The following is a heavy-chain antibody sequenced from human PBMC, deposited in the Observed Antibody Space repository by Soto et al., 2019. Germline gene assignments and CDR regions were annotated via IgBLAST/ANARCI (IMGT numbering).Heavy chain of an antibody. Sequence: EVHLVESGGGLVKPGGSLRLTCAGSGFSFSDYTMNWVRQAPGKGLEWVSSTSRGSDYIFYAYTVKGRFTISRDNARNSLYLQMSSMRAEDTAVYYCAKDSGCVNNACAYDPWGQGTLVSVSS. CDR1: GFSFSDYT. D-gene: IGHD1-20*01. J-gene: IGHJ5*02. CDR3: AKDSGCVNNACAYDP. V-gene: IGHV3-21*01. CDR2: TSRGSDYI.